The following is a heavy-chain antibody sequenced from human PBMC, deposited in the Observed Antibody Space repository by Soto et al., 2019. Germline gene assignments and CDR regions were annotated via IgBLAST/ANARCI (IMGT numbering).Heavy chain of an antibody. V-gene: IGHV4-4*02. J-gene: IGHJ4*02. CDR3: ARTRQNCSGTTCYEFYFDS. Sequence: SETLSLTCTVSGGSIVNTNWWSWIRQPPGKGLEWLGAIFHAGSTNYNPSLKSRVSMSADKSQNRFSLNLTSVTAADTAVYYCARTRQNCSGTTCYEFYFDSWGQGTLVTVSS. CDR1: GGSIVNTNW. D-gene: IGHD2-2*01. CDR2: IFHAGST.